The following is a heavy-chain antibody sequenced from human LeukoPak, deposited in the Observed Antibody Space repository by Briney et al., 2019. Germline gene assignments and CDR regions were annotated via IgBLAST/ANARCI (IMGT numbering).Heavy chain of an antibody. V-gene: IGHV4-59*01. CDR3: ARGVYIAAAQYGY. J-gene: IGHJ4*02. CDR2: IYYSGTT. CDR1: GGSISSYY. D-gene: IGHD6-13*01. Sequence: SETLSLTCTVSGGSISSYYWSWIRQPPGRGLERIGYIYYSGTTNYNPSLKSRVTISVDTSKNQFSLKLSSVTAADTAVYYCARGVYIAAAQYGYWGQGTLVTVSS.